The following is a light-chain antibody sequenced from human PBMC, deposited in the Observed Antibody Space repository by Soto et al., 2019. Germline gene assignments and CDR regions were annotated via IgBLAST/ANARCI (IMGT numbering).Light chain of an antibody. CDR3: QQSYSTFWT. CDR1: QSISSY. Sequence: DIQMTQSPSSLSASVGDRVTITCRASQSISSYLNWYQQKPGKAPKLLIYAASSLQSGVPSRFSGSGSGTDFTLTISSLQPEDFATYYCQQSYSTFWTFGQGTKVELK. V-gene: IGKV1-39*01. J-gene: IGKJ1*01. CDR2: AAS.